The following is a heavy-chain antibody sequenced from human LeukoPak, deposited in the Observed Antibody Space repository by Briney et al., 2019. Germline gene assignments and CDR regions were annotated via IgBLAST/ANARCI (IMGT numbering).Heavy chain of an antibody. CDR2: IYTSGST. D-gene: IGHD6-6*01. Sequence: NSSQTLSLTCTVPGGSISSGSYYWSWIRQPAGKGLEWIGRIYTSGSTNYNPSLKSRVTISVDTSKNQFSLKLSSVTAADTAVYYCASLPYSSSSIDYWGQGTLVTVSS. CDR3: ASLPYSSSSIDY. J-gene: IGHJ4*02. V-gene: IGHV4-61*02. CDR1: GGSISSGSYY.